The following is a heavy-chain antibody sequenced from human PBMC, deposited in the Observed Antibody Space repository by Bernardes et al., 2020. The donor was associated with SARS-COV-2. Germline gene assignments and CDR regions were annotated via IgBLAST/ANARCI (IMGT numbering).Heavy chain of an antibody. CDR1: GFTFRSYW. J-gene: IGHJ4*02. CDR3: TRDAAGSGWYI. D-gene: IGHD6-19*01. V-gene: IGHV3-7*01. CDR2: IKDDGSET. Sequence: GGSLRLSCVASGFTFRSYWMSWVRQAPGKGLEWVANIKDDGSETHYVDSVKGRFTISRDNAKSSLYLQLNSLRVEDTAVYYCTRDAAGSGWYIWGQGTLVNVSS.